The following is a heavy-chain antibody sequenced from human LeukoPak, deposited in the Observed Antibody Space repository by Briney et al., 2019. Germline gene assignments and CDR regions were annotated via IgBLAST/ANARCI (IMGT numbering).Heavy chain of an antibody. V-gene: IGHV4-31*03. CDR2: IYYSGST. CDR3: ASITILWNWFDP. J-gene: IGHJ5*02. Sequence: SETLSLTCTVSGGSISSGGYYWSWIRQHPGTGLEWIGYIYYSGSTYYNPSLKSRVTISVDTSKNQFSLKLSSVTAADTAVYYCASITILWNWFDPWGQGTLVTVSS. D-gene: IGHD3-3*01. CDR1: GGSISSGGYY.